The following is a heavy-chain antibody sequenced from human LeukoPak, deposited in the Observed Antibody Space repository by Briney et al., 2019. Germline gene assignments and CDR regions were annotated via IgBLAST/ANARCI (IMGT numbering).Heavy chain of an antibody. J-gene: IGHJ4*02. Sequence: GASAKVSCKASGYTFSDYYMHWVRQAPGQGLEWMGWINPESGGTNYAQKFQGRVTMTRDTSITTAYMELSRLRSDDTAVYYCARGDYDSLSFDSWGQGTLVTVSS. V-gene: IGHV1-2*02. D-gene: IGHD3-22*01. CDR1: GYTFSDYY. CDR2: INPESGGT. CDR3: ARGDYDSLSFDS.